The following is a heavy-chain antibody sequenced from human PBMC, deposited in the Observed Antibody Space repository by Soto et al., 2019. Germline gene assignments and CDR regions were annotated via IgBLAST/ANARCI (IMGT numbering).Heavy chain of an antibody. V-gene: IGHV3-23*01. Sequence: EVQLLESGEGLVQPGGSLRLSCAASGFTFSSYGMTWVRQAPGKGLEWVSFSSATGAGTYYADSVKGRFTIYRDNSKNTLYLQMTSLSAYDTAVYYCAKERRAGWNYGFYSHFWGQGALVIVSS. CDR3: AKERRAGWNYGFYSHF. CDR1: GFTFSSYG. J-gene: IGHJ4*02. D-gene: IGHD1-7*01. CDR2: SSATGAGT.